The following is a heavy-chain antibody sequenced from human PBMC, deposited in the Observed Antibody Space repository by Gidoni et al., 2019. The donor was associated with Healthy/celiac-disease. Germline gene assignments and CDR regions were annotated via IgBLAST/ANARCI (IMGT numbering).Heavy chain of an antibody. Sequence: SSSSYIYYADSVKGRFTISRDNAKNSLYLQMNSLRAEDTAVYYCARDFGFSITGTTGEWWFDPWGQGTLVTVSS. V-gene: IGHV3-21*01. CDR2: SSSSYI. CDR3: ARDFGFSITGTTGEWWFDP. J-gene: IGHJ5*02. D-gene: IGHD1-20*01.